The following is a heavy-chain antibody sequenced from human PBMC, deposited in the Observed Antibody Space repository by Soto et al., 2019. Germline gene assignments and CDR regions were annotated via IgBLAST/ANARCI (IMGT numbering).Heavy chain of an antibody. D-gene: IGHD1-26*01. CDR1: GYTFTDYY. V-gene: IGHV1-2*02. CDR2: INPDSGGT. J-gene: IGHJ5*02. Sequence: QVQLVQSGAEVKKPGASVKVSCKASGYTFTDYYMHWLRQAPGQGLEWMGWINPDSGGTNYAQKFRGRVTMIRDTSVTTAYMELTRLSSDDTAVYYCAREMDYYRTWGQGTLVTVSS. CDR3: AREMDYYRT.